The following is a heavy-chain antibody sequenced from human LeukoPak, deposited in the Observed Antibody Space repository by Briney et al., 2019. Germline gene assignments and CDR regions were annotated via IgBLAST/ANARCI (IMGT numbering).Heavy chain of an antibody. CDR3: AKDGIAVAGSSAWY. D-gene: IGHD6-19*01. V-gene: IGHV3-23*01. Sequence: PGGSLRLSCAASGFTFSDYAMNWVRQAPGKGLEWVSGISDSGGSTYYADSVKGRFTISRDNSKNTLYLQMDSLRAEDTAVYYCAKDGIAVAGSSAWYWGRGTQVTVSS. CDR2: ISDSGGST. J-gene: IGHJ4*02. CDR1: GFTFSDYA.